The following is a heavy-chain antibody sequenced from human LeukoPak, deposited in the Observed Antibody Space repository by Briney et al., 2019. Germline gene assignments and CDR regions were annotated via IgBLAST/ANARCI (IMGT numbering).Heavy chain of an antibody. CDR1: GGSISTYY. CDR3: TRRCKDAYTLYCFDY. CDR2: IYYTGST. D-gene: IGHD5-24*01. V-gene: IGHV4-59*01. Sequence: SETLSLTCTVSGGSISTYYWSWVRQPPGKGLEWIGYIYYTGSTNYNPSLKSRVTISVDTSKNQFSLKLSSVTAADTAVYYCTRRCKDAYTLYCFDYWGQGTLVTVSS. J-gene: IGHJ4*02.